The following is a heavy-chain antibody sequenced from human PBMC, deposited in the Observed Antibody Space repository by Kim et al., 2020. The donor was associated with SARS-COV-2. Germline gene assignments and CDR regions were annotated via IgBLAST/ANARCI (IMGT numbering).Heavy chain of an antibody. J-gene: IGHJ4*02. CDR3: ARGVVGATFEKRYDY. V-gene: IGHV1-69*04. D-gene: IGHD1-26*01. CDR2: IIPILGIA. Sequence: SVKVSCKASGGTFSSYAISWVRQAPGQGLEWMGRIIPILGIANYAQKFQGRVTITADKSTSTAYMELSSLRSEDTAVYYCARGVVGATFEKRYDYWGQGTLVTVSS. CDR1: GGTFSSYA.